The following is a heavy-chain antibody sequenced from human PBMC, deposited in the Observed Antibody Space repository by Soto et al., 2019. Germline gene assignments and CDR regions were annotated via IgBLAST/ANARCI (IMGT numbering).Heavy chain of an antibody. CDR2: MNPNSGNT. Sequence: QVQLVQSGAEVKKPGASVKVSCKASGYTFTSYEINWVRQATGQGLEWMGWMNPNSGNTGYAQKFQGRVTMTRNTSISTAYMELSSLRSDDTAVYYCARGITIFGVVDPGGQGTLVTVSS. J-gene: IGHJ5*02. CDR1: GYTFTSYE. V-gene: IGHV1-8*01. D-gene: IGHD3-3*01. CDR3: ARGITIFGVVDP.